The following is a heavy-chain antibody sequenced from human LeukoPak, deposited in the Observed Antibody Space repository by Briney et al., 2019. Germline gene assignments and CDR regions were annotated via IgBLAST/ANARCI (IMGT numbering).Heavy chain of an antibody. CDR3: ARRSGKKYYFDY. D-gene: IGHD4-23*01. Sequence: SETLSLTCTVSGGSISSSSYYRGWIRQPPGKGLEWIGSIYYSGSTYYNPSLKSRVTISVDTSKNQFSLKLSSVTAADTAVYYCARRSGKKYYFDYWGQGTLVTVSS. J-gene: IGHJ4*02. CDR2: IYYSGST. CDR1: GGSISSSSYY. V-gene: IGHV4-39*01.